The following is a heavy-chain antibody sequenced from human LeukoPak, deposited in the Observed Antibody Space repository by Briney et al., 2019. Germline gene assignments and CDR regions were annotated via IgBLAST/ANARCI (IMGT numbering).Heavy chain of an antibody. Sequence: SETLSLTCAGYGGSFSGYYWSWIRQPPGKGLEWIGYIYNSGSTNYNPSLKSRVTISVDTSKNQFSLKLSSVTAADTAVYYCARTKWLSDAFDIWGQGTMVTVSS. CDR3: ARTKWLSDAFDI. D-gene: IGHD3-22*01. V-gene: IGHV4-4*09. CDR2: IYNSGST. J-gene: IGHJ3*02. CDR1: GGSFSGYY.